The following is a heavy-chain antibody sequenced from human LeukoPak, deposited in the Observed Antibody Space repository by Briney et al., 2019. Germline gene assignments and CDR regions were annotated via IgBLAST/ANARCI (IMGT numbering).Heavy chain of an antibody. Sequence: SETLSLTCTVSGRSISSSSYYWGWIRQPPGKGLEWIGSIYYSGSTYYNPSLKSRVTISVDTSKNQFSLKLSSVTAADTAVYYCARAKLYFDYWVQGTLVTVSS. J-gene: IGHJ4*02. D-gene: IGHD2-15*01. CDR3: ARAKLYFDY. CDR1: GRSISSSSYY. CDR2: IYYSGST. V-gene: IGHV4-39*07.